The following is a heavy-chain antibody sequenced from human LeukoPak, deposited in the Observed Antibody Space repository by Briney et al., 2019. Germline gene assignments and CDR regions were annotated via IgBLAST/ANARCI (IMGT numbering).Heavy chain of an antibody. CDR2: MNADGRTI. CDR1: GFTFSSSW. D-gene: IGHD1-7*01. Sequence: GASLRLSCAASGFTFSSSWMHWVRQGPGKGLVWVARMNADGRTINYADSVKGRFTISRDNAKNTLYLQMNSLRTEDAAVYYCARAGNYYFDLWGRGTQVTVSS. CDR3: ARAGNYYFDL. V-gene: IGHV3-74*01. J-gene: IGHJ2*01.